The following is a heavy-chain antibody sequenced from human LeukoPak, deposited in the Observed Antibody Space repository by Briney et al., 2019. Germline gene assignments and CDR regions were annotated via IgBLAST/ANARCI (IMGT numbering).Heavy chain of an antibody. CDR1: GGSISSGGYY. J-gene: IGHJ4*02. CDR3: AREDTAMGDFDY. D-gene: IGHD5-18*01. CDR2: IYYSGST. V-gene: IGHV4-31*03. Sequence: SQTLSLTCTVSGGSISSGGYYWSWIRQHPGQGLEWIRYIYYSGSTYYNPSLKSRVTISVDTSKNQFSLKLSSVTAADTAVYYCAREDTAMGDFDYWGQGTLVTVSS.